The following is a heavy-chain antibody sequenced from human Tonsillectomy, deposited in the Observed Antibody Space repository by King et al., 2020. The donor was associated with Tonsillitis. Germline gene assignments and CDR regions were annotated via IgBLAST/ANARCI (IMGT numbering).Heavy chain of an antibody. V-gene: IGHV4-59*01. CDR1: GGSISSYY. CDR3: ARVGNPYWYFDL. D-gene: IGHD4-23*01. Sequence: QLQESGPGLVEPSETLSLTCTVSGGSISSYYWNWIRQPPGQGLEWIGFIYYSGSTNYSPSLKSRVTISVYTSKNQFSLRLSSVTAADTAVYYCARVGNPYWYFDLWGRGTLVTVSS. CDR2: IYYSGST. J-gene: IGHJ2*01.